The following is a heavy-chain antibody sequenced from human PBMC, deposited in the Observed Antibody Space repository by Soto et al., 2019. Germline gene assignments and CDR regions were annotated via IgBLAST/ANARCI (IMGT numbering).Heavy chain of an antibody. CDR3: AREYRGKSSFLYDS. D-gene: IGHD2-15*01. CDR1: GGSISSYY. V-gene: IGHV4-59*01. CDR2: IFYSGNT. Sequence: LSLTCTVSGGSISSYYWSWIRQPPGKGLEWIGYIFYSGNTNYNPSLKSRVTISVDTSKNQFSLKLSSVTAADTAVYYCAREYRGKSSFLYDSWGQGPLVTVPS. J-gene: IGHJ4*02.